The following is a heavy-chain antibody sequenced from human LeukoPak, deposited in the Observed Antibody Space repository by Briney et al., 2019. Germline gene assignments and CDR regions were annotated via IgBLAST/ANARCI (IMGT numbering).Heavy chain of an antibody. V-gene: IGHV3-53*01. D-gene: IGHD6-13*01. CDR3: ARDSSSSWSRNGMDV. CDR1: GFTVSSYY. Sequence: GGSLRLSCAASGFTVSSYYMTWVRKAPGKGLEWVSVIYTGGSTYYADSVKGRLTISRDDSKNTVYLQMNSLRADDTDVYYCARDSSSSWSRNGMDVWGQGTTVTVSS. J-gene: IGHJ6*02. CDR2: IYTGGST.